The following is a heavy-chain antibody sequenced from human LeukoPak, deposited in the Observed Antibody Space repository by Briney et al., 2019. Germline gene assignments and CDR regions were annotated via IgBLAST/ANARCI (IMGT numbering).Heavy chain of an antibody. CDR1: GGTFSSYA. Sequence: GASVKVSCKASGGTFSSYAISWVRQAPGQGLEWMGGIIPIFGTANYAQKFQGRVTITADESTSTAFMELSSLRSEDTAVYYCARDSSGYYLASDYWGQGTLVTVSS. CDR3: ARDSSGYYLASDY. D-gene: IGHD3-22*01. CDR2: IIPIFGTA. V-gene: IGHV1-69*13. J-gene: IGHJ4*02.